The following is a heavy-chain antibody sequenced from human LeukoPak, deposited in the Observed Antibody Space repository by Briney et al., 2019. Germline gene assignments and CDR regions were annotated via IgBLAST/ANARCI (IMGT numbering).Heavy chain of an antibody. CDR2: FDPADGET. Sequence: ASVKVSCKVSGYTLTELSMHWVRQAPGQGLEWMGGFDPADGETIYAQKFQGRVTMTEDTSTDTAYMELSSLRSEDTAVYYCARVNGMATINAFDIWGQGTMVTVSS. V-gene: IGHV1-24*01. CDR1: GYTLTELS. CDR3: ARVNGMATINAFDI. D-gene: IGHD5-24*01. J-gene: IGHJ3*02.